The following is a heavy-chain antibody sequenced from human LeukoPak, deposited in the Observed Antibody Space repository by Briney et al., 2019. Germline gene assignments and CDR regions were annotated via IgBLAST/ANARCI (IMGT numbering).Heavy chain of an antibody. CDR1: GFTYSSYA. CDR3: AKYYGPGYYFDY. J-gene: IGHJ4*02. Sequence: GGSLRLSCAASGFTYSSYAMSWVRQAPGKGQEGVSAISGSGGSTYYADSVKGRFTISRDNSKNTLYLQMNSLRAEDTAVYYCAKYYGPGYYFDYWGQGTLVTVSS. D-gene: IGHD3-10*01. CDR2: ISGSGGST. V-gene: IGHV3-23*01.